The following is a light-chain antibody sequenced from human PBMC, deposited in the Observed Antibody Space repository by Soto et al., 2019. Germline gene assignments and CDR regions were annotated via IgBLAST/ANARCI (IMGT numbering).Light chain of an antibody. V-gene: IGKV1-5*01. J-gene: IGKJ1*01. CDR3: QQYNSLWT. CDR1: QSINNW. CDR2: DAS. Sequence: DIQMTQSPSTLSASVGDRVTITFRASQSINNWLAWYQQKPGRAPKLLIYDASSLESGVPSRFSGSGSGTEFTLTISSLQPDDFATYYCQQYNSLWTFGQGTKVDIK.